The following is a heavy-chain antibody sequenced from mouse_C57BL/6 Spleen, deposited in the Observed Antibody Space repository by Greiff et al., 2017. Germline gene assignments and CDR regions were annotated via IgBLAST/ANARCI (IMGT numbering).Heavy chain of an antibody. Sequence: VQLQQPGPELVKPGASVKISCKASGYSFTDYNMNWVKQSNGKSLEWIGVINPNYGTTSYNQKFKGKATLTVDQSSSTAYMQLNSLTSEDSAVYCCARSGFPDYYGSSYDYFDYWGQGTTLTVSS. CDR1: GYSFTDYN. V-gene: IGHV1-39*01. CDR2: INPNYGTT. J-gene: IGHJ2*01. CDR3: ARSGFPDYYGSSYDYFDY. D-gene: IGHD1-1*01.